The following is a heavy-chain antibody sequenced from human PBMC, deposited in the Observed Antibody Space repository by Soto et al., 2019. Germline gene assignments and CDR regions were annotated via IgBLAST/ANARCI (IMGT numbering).Heavy chain of an antibody. D-gene: IGHD6-13*01. CDR2: ISWNSGSI. Sequence: PGGSLRLSCAASGFTFDDYAMHWVRQAPGKGLEWVSGISWNSGSIGYADSVKGRFTISRDNAKNSLCLQMNSLRAEDTALYYRAKDTAAAYGASFDYWGQGTLVTVSP. CDR3: AKDTAAAYGASFDY. V-gene: IGHV3-9*01. J-gene: IGHJ4*02. CDR1: GFTFDDYA.